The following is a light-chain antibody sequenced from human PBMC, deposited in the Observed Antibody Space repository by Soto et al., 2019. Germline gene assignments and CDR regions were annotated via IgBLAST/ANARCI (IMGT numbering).Light chain of an antibody. CDR2: KAP. V-gene: IGKV1-5*03. CDR1: QGISSC. Sequence: DAQMTQSPSTLSASVGDRVTITCRASQGISSCLAWYQQSPGKAPKLLIYKAPSLESGVPSRFSGSGAGTEFTLTINSLQPDDFATYDCQQYNSYPWTFGQGSKVEIK. CDR3: QQYNSYPWT. J-gene: IGKJ1*01.